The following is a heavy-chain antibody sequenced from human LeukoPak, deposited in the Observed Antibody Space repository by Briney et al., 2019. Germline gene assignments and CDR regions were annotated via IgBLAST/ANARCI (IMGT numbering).Heavy chain of an antibody. CDR3: AKDLYYYDSSGYFDY. J-gene: IGHJ4*02. V-gene: IGHV3-23*01. CDR1: GFTFSSYA. CDR2: ISGSGGST. Sequence: GGSLRLSCAASGFTFSSYAMSWVRQAPGKGLEWVSAISGSGGSTYYADSVKGRFTIPRDNSKNTLYLQMNSLRAEDTAVYYCAKDLYYYDSSGYFDYWGQGTLVTVSS. D-gene: IGHD3-22*01.